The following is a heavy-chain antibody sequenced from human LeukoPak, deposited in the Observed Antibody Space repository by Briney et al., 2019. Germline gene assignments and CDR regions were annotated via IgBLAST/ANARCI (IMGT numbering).Heavy chain of an antibody. Sequence: PSETLSLTCAVYGGSFSSYYWSWIRQPPGKGLEWIGYIYYSGSTNYNPSLKSRVTISVDTSKNQFSLKLSSVTAADTAVYYCARGRRDGYNYYFDYWGQGTLVTVSS. V-gene: IGHV4-59*01. CDR3: ARGRRDGYNYYFDY. CDR1: GGSFSSYY. D-gene: IGHD5-24*01. J-gene: IGHJ4*02. CDR2: IYYSGST.